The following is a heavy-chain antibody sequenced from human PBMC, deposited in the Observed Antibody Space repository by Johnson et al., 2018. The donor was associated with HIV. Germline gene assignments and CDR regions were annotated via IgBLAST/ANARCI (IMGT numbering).Heavy chain of an antibody. Sequence: VQLVESGGGLVQPGRSLRLSCAASGFTFDDYAMHWVRQAPGKGLEWVSGISWNSGSIGYADSVKGRFTISRDNSENTLYLQMNSLKAEDTAVYYCASLSDDAFDFWGQGTMVIVSS. CDR2: ISWNSGSI. J-gene: IGHJ3*01. CDR1: GFTFDDYA. V-gene: IGHV3-9*01. CDR3: ASLSDDAFDF.